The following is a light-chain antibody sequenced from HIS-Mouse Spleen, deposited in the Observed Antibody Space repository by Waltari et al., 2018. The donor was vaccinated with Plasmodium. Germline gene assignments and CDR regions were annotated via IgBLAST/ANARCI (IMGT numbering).Light chain of an antibody. CDR1: SRDVGGYHY. V-gene: IGLV2-14*01. J-gene: IGLJ3*02. CDR3: SSYTSSSTWV. Sequence: QSALTQPASVSGSPGQSITISCTGTSRDVGGYHYVSWYQQPPGKAPKLMIYEVSNRPSGVSNRFSGSKSGNTASLTISGLQAEDEADYYCSSYTSSSTWVFGGGTKLTVL. CDR2: EVS.